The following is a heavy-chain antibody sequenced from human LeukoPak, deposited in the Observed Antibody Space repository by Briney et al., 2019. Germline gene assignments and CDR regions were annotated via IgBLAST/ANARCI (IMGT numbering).Heavy chain of an antibody. J-gene: IGHJ5*02. CDR1: GGSFSGYY. Sequence: SETLSLTCAVYGGSFSGYYWSWIRQPPGKGLEWIGEINHSGSTNYNPSLKSRVTISVDTSKNQFSLKLSSVTAADTAVYYCARCRRWFDPWGQGTLVTVSS. V-gene: IGHV4-34*01. CDR2: INHSGST. CDR3: ARCRRWFDP.